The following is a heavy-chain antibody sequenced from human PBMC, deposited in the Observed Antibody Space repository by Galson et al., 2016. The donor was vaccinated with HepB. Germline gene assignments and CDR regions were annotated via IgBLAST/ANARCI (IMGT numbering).Heavy chain of an antibody. V-gene: IGHV1-69*13. D-gene: IGHD5-18*01. CDR2: IIPIFGRA. CDR3: ATRTALVSPFDY. Sequence: SVKVSCKASGGTFSSYDISWVRQAPGQGLEWMGGIIPIFGRAKYAQKFQGRVTITADESTSTAYMELSSLRSDDTAVYYCATRTALVSPFDYWGQGTLVTVSS. CDR1: GGTFSSYD. J-gene: IGHJ4*02.